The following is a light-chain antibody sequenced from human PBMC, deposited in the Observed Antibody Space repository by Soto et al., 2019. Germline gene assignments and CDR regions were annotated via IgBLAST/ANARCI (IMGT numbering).Light chain of an antibody. Sequence: EIVMTQSPATLSMSPGERATLPCRASQSVSTNLAWYQQTPGQAPRLLIYAASTRATGIPARFSGSGSGTEFTLTISSLQSEDFAVYYCQQYDIDSAFGGGTKVDIK. CDR3: QQYDIDSA. V-gene: IGKV3-15*01. J-gene: IGKJ4*01. CDR2: AAS. CDR1: QSVSTN.